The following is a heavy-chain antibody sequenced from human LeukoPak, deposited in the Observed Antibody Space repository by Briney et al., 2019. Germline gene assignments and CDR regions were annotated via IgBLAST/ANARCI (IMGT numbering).Heavy chain of an antibody. CDR3: ARGGHGYNSYLDF. CDR2: ISYSSTFI. CDR1: GFNFSTFS. V-gene: IGHV3-21*06. D-gene: IGHD5-24*01. J-gene: IGHJ4*02. Sequence: GGSLRLSCEGSGFNFSTFSLNWVRQAPGKGLEWVASISYSSTFIDYADSVKGRFTISRDNIQNSVYLQMNSLRDDDTAAYFCARGGHGYNSYLDFWGQETLLTVSP.